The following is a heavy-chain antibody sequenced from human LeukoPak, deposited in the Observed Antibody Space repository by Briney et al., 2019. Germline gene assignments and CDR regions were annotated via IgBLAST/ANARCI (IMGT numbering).Heavy chain of an antibody. CDR3: ARDRGPAVMDY. D-gene: IGHD2-2*03. J-gene: IGHJ4*02. CDR2: INGDGSTI. V-gene: IGHV3-74*01. Sequence: PGGSLRLSCAGSGFTFSSNWMHWVGQAPGKGLVWVSRINGDGSTINYADSVKGRFTISRDNAKNTLYLQMNSLRAEDTAVYYCARDRGPAVMDYWGQGTLVTVSS. CDR1: GFTFSSNW.